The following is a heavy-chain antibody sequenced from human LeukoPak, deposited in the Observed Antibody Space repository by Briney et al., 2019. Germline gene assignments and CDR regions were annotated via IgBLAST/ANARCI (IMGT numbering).Heavy chain of an antibody. CDR2: IYYSGST. J-gene: IGHJ5*02. Sequence: PSETLSLTCTVSGGSISSGGYYWSWIRQHPGKGLEWIGYIYYSGSTYYNPSLKSRVTISVDTSKNQFSLKLSSVTAADTAVYYCARGKYYYDSSGYYGPGSVAGPYNWFDPWGQGTLVTVSS. CDR3: ARGKYYYDSSGYYGPGSVAGPYNWFDP. D-gene: IGHD3-22*01. V-gene: IGHV4-31*03. CDR1: GGSISSGGYY.